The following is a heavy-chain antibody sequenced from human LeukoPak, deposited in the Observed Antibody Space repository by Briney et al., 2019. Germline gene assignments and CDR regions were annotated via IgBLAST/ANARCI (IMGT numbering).Heavy chain of an antibody. CDR1: GFTFTNYW. D-gene: IGHD5-12*01. J-gene: IGHJ4*02. V-gene: IGHV3-7*01. Sequence: GGSLRLSCAATGFTFTNYWMSWVRQAPGKGLEWVANIKQDGSVKYYVDSVKGRFTISRDNAKDSPYLQMISLRVEDTAVYFCARIGYTSSSTDYWGQGTLVTVSS. CDR2: IKQDGSVK. CDR3: ARIGYTSSSTDY.